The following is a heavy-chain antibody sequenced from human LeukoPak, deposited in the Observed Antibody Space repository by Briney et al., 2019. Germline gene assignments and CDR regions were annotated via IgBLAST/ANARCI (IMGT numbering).Heavy chain of an antibody. CDR2: IKQDGSEK. V-gene: IGHV3-7*01. CDR3: ARVRSYGWEILYYYYYMDV. J-gene: IGHJ6*03. CDR1: GFTFDDYG. Sequence: PGGSLRLSCAASGFTFDDYGMSWVRQAPGKGLEWVANIKQDGSEKYYVDSVKVRFTISRDNAKNSLYLQMNSLRAEDTAVYYCARVRSYGWEILYYYYYMDVWGKGTTVTISS. D-gene: IGHD1-26*01.